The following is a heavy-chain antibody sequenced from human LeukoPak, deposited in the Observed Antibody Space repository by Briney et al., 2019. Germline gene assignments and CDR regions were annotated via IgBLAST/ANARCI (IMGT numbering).Heavy chain of an antibody. J-gene: IGHJ4*02. CDR3: ARDLALGYCPSSSCSSPLFDY. CDR1: GGSISSYY. D-gene: IGHD2-2*01. V-gene: IGHV4-4*07. CDR2: IHTTGGT. Sequence: SETLSLTCAVYGGSISSYYWSWIRQPAGKGLEWIGRIHTTGGTRYNPSLKSRITMSLDASKNQFTLKLSSVTAADTAVYYCARDLALGYCPSSSCSSPLFDYWGQGTLVTVSS.